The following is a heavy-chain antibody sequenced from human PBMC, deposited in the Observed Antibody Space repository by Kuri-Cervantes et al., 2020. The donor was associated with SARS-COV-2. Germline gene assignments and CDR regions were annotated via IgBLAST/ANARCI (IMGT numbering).Heavy chain of an antibody. CDR3: ARRRFLEWTPFDC. CDR2: IYYSGST. J-gene: IGHJ4*02. D-gene: IGHD3-3*01. Sequence: GSLRLSCTVSGGSISSSSYYWGWIRQPPGKGLEWIGSIYYSGSTYYNPSLKSRVTISVDTSKNQFSLKLSSVTAADTAVYYCARRRFLEWTPFDCWGQGTLVTVSS. V-gene: IGHV4-39*01. CDR1: GGSISSSSYY.